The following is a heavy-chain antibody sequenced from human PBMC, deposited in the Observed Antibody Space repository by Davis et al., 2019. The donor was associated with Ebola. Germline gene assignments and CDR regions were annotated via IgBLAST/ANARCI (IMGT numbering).Heavy chain of an antibody. CDR1: GGSFSGYY. CDR3: ARDLYPNNWFDP. V-gene: IGHV4-34*01. CDR2: INHSGST. J-gene: IGHJ5*02. Sequence: PSETLSLTCAVYGGSFSGYYWSWIRQPPGKGLEWIGEINHSGSTNYNPSLKSRVTISVDTSKNQFSLKLSSVTAADTAVYYCARDLYPNNWFDPWGQGTLVTVSS. D-gene: IGHD2-8*01.